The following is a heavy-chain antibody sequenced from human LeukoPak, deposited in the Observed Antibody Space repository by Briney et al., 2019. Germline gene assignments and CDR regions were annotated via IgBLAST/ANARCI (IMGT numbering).Heavy chain of an antibody. Sequence: PSETLSLTCTVSGYSISSGYYWSWIRQPAGKGLEWIGEINHSGSTNYNPSLKSRVTISVDTSKNQFSLKLSSVTAADTAVYYCARHIKRGWILEWLFPGFDYWGQGTLVTVSS. V-gene: IGHV4-38-2*02. CDR1: GYSISSGYY. J-gene: IGHJ4*02. CDR3: ARHIKRGWILEWLFPGFDY. D-gene: IGHD3-3*01. CDR2: INHSGST.